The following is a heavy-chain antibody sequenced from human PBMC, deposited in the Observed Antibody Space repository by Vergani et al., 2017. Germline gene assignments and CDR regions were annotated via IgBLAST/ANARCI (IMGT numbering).Heavy chain of an antibody. CDR1: GGSISSGSYY. D-gene: IGHD3-16*02. CDR3: ARARYDYVWGSYRYLNYFDY. V-gene: IGHV4-61*02. CDR2: TYTSGST. J-gene: IGHJ4*02. Sequence: QVQLQESGPGLVKPSQTLSLTCTVSGGSISSGSYYWSWIRQPAGKGLEWIGRTYTSGSTNYNPSLKSRVTISVDTSKNQFSLKLSSVTAADTAVYYCARARYDYVWGSYRYLNYFDYWGQGTLVTVSS.